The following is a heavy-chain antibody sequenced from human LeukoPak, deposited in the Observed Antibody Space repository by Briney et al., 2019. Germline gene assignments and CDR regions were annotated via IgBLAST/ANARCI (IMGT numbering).Heavy chain of an antibody. CDR1: GGSVSSSSYY. CDR2: MYYSGST. V-gene: IGHV4-39*01. J-gene: IGHJ5*02. CDR3: ARQDHQFGWFDP. Sequence: SETLSLTCGVSGGSVSSSSYYWGWIRQPPGKGLEWIATMYYSGSTNYNPSLKSRVTISVDTSKNQLSLKLSSVTAADTAVYYCARQDHQFGWFDPWGQGTLVTVSS. D-gene: IGHD3-16*01.